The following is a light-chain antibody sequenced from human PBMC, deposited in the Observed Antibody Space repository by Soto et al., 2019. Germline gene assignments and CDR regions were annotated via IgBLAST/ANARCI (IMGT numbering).Light chain of an antibody. J-gene: IGLJ3*02. Sequence: QSALTQPPSASGSPGRSVTISCTGTSSDVGAYNYVSWYQQHAGKAPKLVIYEVTKRPSGVPDRFSGSKSVNTASLTVSGLQAEDEADYYCSSFASSNTWVFGGGTKLTVL. V-gene: IGLV2-8*01. CDR2: EVT. CDR3: SSFASSNTWV. CDR1: SSDVGAYNY.